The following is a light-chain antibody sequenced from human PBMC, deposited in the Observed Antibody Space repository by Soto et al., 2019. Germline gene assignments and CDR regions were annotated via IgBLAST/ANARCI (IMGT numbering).Light chain of an antibody. CDR3: HQYGSSPFT. V-gene: IGKV3-20*01. Sequence: VVLTQSPATLSLSPGERATLSCRANQPVSANYLAWYQQKPGQAPRLLIYGASSRATGIPDRFSGSGSGPDFTLTISRLEPEDFAVFYCHQYGSSPFTFGPGTKVDIK. CDR1: QPVSANY. J-gene: IGKJ3*01. CDR2: GAS.